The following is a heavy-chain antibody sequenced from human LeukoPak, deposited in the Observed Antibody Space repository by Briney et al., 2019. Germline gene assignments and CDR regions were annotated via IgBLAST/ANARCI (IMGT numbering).Heavy chain of an antibody. Sequence: PSETLSLTCAVYGGSFSGYYWSWIRQPPGKGLEWIGEINHSGSTNYNPSLKSRVTISVDTSKNQFSLKLSSVTAADTAVYYCASEKEIDAFDIWGQGTMVTVSS. CDR3: ASEKEIDAFDI. CDR2: INHSGST. V-gene: IGHV4-34*01. J-gene: IGHJ3*02. CDR1: GGSFSGYY.